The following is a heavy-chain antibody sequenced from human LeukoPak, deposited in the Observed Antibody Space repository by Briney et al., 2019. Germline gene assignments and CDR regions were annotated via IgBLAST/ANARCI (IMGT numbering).Heavy chain of an antibody. CDR1: GGSISSYY. V-gene: IGHV4-59*12. Sequence: SETLSLTCTVSGGSISSYYWSWIRQPPGKGLEWIGYIYYSGSTNYNPSLKSRVTISVDTSKNQFSLKLSSVTAADTAVYYCARDEPYDFWSGYYDSNAFDIWGQGTMVTVSS. J-gene: IGHJ3*02. D-gene: IGHD3-3*01. CDR3: ARDEPYDFWSGYYDSNAFDI. CDR2: IYYSGST.